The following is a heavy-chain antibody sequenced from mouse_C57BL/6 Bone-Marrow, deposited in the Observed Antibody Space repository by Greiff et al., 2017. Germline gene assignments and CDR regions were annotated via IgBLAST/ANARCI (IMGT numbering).Heavy chain of an antibody. CDR2: IDPENGDT. CDR3: TRPGYAMDY. Sequence: EVQGVESGAELVRPGASVKLSCTASGFNIKDDYMHWVKQRPEQGLEWIGWIDPENGDTEYASKFQGKATITADTSSNTAYLQLSSLTSEDTAVYYCTRPGYAMDYWGQGTSVTVSS. J-gene: IGHJ4*01. CDR1: GFNIKDDY. V-gene: IGHV14-4*01.